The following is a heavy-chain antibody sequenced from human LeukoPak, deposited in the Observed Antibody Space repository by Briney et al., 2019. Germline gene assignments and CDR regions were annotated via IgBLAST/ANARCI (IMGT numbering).Heavy chain of an antibody. CDR1: GGSISSSSYY. J-gene: IGHJ5*02. Sequence: PSETLSLTCTVSGGSISSSSYYWGWIRQPPGKGLDWIGHIYSSGGTDYNPSLKSRLTISVDTSKNQFSLRLSSVTAADTAVYYCARRGYYASGSIDPWGQGTLVTVSS. CDR3: ARRGYYASGSIDP. D-gene: IGHD3-10*01. V-gene: IGHV4-39*01. CDR2: IYSSGGT.